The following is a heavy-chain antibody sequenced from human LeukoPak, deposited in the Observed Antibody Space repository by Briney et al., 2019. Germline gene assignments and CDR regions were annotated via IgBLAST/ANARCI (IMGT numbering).Heavy chain of an antibody. CDR3: ARQGIVGVFFDY. CDR2: IIPIFGTA. V-gene: IGHV1-69*05. CDR1: GGTFSSYA. J-gene: IGHJ4*02. Sequence: ASVKVSCKASGGTFSSYAISWVRQAPGQGLEWMGRIIPIFGTANYAQKFQGRVTITTGESTSTAYMELSSLRSEDTAVYYCARQGIVGVFFDYWGQGTLVTVSS. D-gene: IGHD3-22*01.